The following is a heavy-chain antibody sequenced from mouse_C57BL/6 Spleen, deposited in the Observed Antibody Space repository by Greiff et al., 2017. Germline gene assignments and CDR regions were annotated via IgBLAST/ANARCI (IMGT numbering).Heavy chain of an antibody. CDR3: VRHEYDGYYYAMDY. D-gene: IGHD2-3*01. V-gene: IGHV10-1*01. CDR2: IRSKSNNYAT. Sequence: EVHLVESGGGLVQPKGSLKLSCAASGFSFNTYAMNWVRQAPGKGLEWVARIRSKSNNYATYYADSVKDRFTISRDDSESMLYLQMNNLKTEDTAMYYCVRHEYDGYYYAMDYWGQGTSVTVSS. CDR1: GFSFNTYA. J-gene: IGHJ4*01.